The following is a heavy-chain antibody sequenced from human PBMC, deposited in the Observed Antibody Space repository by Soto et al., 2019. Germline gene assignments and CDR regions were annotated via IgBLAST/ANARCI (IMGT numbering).Heavy chain of an antibody. D-gene: IGHD2-21*02. Sequence: VQLMQSGAEVKKPGSSVKVSCKASGGTFSSHSINWVRQAPGQGLEWMGGIITLFGTSNYAQNFQGRVTITAEQSTRTAYMAPNSLTSDDTAVYYCAREVGYGDFSAALLDWGQGTLVTVSS. CDR2: IITLFGTS. CDR3: AREVGYGDFSAALLD. J-gene: IGHJ4*02. CDR1: GGTFSSHS. V-gene: IGHV1-69*01.